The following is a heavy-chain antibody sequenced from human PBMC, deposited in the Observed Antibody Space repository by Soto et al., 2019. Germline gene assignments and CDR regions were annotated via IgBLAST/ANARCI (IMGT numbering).Heavy chain of an antibody. CDR3: ARGTDWTTVTHFDY. J-gene: IGHJ4*02. D-gene: IGHD4-17*01. CDR2: ISYDGSNK. Sequence: QVQLVESGGGVVQPGRSLRLSCAASGFTFSSYAMHWVRQAPGKGLEWVAVISYDGSNKYYADSVKGRFTISRDNSKNTLYLQMNSLRAEDTAVYYCARGTDWTTVTHFDYWGQGTLVTVSS. V-gene: IGHV3-30-3*01. CDR1: GFTFSSYA.